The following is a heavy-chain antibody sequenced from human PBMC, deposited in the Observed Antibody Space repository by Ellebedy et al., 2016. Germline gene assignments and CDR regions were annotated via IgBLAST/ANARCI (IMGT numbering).Heavy chain of an antibody. CDR1: GFMFSRYG. CDR2: IAPGSMDT. J-gene: IGHJ4*02. D-gene: IGHD6-25*01. CDR3: AIDPSTAASY. Sequence: GESLKISXAASGFMFSRYGLTWVRQAPGKGLEWASTIAPGSMDTHYADSVKNRFTISRDDSKKRLYLQMDSLRAEDTAVYYCAIDPSTAASYWGQGTLVTVSS. V-gene: IGHV3-23*01.